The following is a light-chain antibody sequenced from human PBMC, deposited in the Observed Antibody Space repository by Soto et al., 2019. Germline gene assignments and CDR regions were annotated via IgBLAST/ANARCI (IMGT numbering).Light chain of an antibody. CDR1: QSISSW. CDR2: DAS. V-gene: IGKV1-5*01. CDR3: QQYTSYSPT. J-gene: IGKJ1*01. Sequence: DIQMTQSPSTLSASVGDRVTITCRASQSISSWLAWYQQKPGKAPKLLIYDASSLESGVPSRFSGSGSGTELTLTISSLQPDDFATYYCQQYTSYSPTFGQGTKV.